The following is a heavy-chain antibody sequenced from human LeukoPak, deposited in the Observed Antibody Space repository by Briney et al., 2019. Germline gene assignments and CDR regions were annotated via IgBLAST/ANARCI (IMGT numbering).Heavy chain of an antibody. D-gene: IGHD1-26*01. CDR2: ISWNSGSI. CDR1: GFTFDDYA. J-gene: IGHJ3*02. Sequence: GRSLRLSCAASGFTFDDYAMHWVRQAPGKALEWVSGISWNSGSIGYADSVKGRFTISRDNAKNSLYLQMNSLKAEDTALYYCAKAVGATLARAFDIWGQGTMVTVSS. CDR3: AKAVGATLARAFDI. V-gene: IGHV3-9*01.